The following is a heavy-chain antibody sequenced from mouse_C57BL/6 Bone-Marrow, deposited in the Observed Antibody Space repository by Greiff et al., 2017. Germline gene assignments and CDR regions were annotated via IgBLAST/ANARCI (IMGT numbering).Heavy chain of an antibody. D-gene: IGHD1-1*01. Sequence: EVQRVESGGDLVKPGGSLKLSCAASGFTFSSYGMSWVRQTPDKRLEWVATISSGGSYTYYPDSVKGRFTISRDNAKNTLYLQMSSLKSEDTAMYYCARLLIRTVVRDYWGQGTTLTVSS. J-gene: IGHJ2*01. CDR3: ARLLIRTVVRDY. CDR1: GFTFSSYG. CDR2: ISSGGSYT. V-gene: IGHV5-6*01.